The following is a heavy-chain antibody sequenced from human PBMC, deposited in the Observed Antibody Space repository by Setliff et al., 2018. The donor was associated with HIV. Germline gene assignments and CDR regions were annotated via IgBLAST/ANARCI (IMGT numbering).Heavy chain of an antibody. CDR2: IYYSGST. J-gene: IGHJ4*02. D-gene: IGHD3-22*01. CDR3: ARAIVVKDYDSSGLFDY. Sequence: PSETLSLTCTVSGGSIRTGTYYWGWIRQPPGKGLEWIGSIYYSGSTYYNPSLKSRVTISVDTSKNQFSLKLSSVTAADTAVYYCARAIVVKDYDSSGLFDYWGQGTLVTVSS. V-gene: IGHV4-39*07. CDR1: GGSIRTGTYY.